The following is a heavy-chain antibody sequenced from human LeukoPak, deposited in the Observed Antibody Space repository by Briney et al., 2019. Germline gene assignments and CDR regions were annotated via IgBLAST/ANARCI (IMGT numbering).Heavy chain of an antibody. V-gene: IGHV4-39*01. D-gene: IGHD3-22*01. CDR2: IYYSGTT. J-gene: IGHJ4*02. CDR3: AGIYDTPRGF. CDR1: GGSISSSSYY. Sequence: SETLSLTCTVSGGSISSSSYYWGWLRQPPGKGLEWIGSIYYSGTTYHNPSLKSRLTISVDTTKNQFSVRLSSVTAADTAVYYCAGIYDTPRGFWGRGTLVTVSS.